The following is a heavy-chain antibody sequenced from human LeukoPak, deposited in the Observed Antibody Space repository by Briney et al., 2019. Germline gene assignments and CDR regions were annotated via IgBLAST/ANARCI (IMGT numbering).Heavy chain of an antibody. V-gene: IGHV3-7*01. CDR1: GFIFSTYW. CDR3: ARDLDSSSWWNWFDP. D-gene: IGHD6-13*01. CDR2: IKEDGSEK. Sequence: PGGSLRLSCVASGFIFSTYWMSSVRQAPGKGLEWVANIKEDGSEKKYVDSVKGRFTSSRDNAKNSLYLQMNSLRADDTAMYYCARDLDSSSWWNWFDPWGQGTLVTVSS. J-gene: IGHJ5*02.